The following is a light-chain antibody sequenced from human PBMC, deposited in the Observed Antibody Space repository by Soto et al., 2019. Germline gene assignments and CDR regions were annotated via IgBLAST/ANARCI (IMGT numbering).Light chain of an antibody. CDR1: QTISSW. V-gene: IGKV1-5*01. J-gene: IGKJ4*02. Sequence: NQWTLPHSPLSGSIGDRVTITCRASQTISSWLAWYQQKPGKAPELLIYAASTLQSGVPSRFSGSGSGTDFTLTISSLQSEDFATYYCQQYNSCPRTLGGGTKVDIK. CDR3: QQYNSCPRT. CDR2: AAS.